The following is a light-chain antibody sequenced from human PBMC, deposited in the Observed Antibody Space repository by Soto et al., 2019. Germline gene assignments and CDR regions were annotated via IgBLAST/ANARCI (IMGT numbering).Light chain of an antibody. Sequence: QSVLTQPASVSGSPGQSITISCTGTSSDVGGYNYVSWYQQHPGKAPKLMIYDVSDRPSGVSNRFSACKSANTPSLTMSWLPAEDQTDYYCSAYTGRSTRVFGGGTKVTVL. V-gene: IGLV2-14*01. J-gene: IGLJ2*01. CDR1: SSDVGGYNY. CDR2: DVS. CDR3: SAYTGRSTRV.